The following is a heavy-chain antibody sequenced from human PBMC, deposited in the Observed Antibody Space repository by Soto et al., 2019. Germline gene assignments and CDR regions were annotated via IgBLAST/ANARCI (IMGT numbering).Heavy chain of an antibody. J-gene: IGHJ6*02. D-gene: IGHD6-19*01. CDR2: ISGSGGST. V-gene: IGHV3-23*01. CDR3: AKELLGGSGWNYYYGMDV. Sequence: PVVFLRLRWAAAGGTFSSYAMRWVRQETGKGLEWVSAISGSGGSTYYADSVKGRFTISRDNSKNTLYLQMNSLRAEDTAVYYCAKELLGGSGWNYYYGMDVWGQGTTVTVSS. CDR1: GGTFSSYA.